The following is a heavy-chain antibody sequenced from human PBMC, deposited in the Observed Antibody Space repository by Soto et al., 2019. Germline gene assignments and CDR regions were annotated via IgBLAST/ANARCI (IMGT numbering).Heavy chain of an antibody. V-gene: IGHV3-64*01. CDR3: ARRARPDFYYMDV. Sequence: GGSLRLSCAASGFTLSGYAMDWVRQTPGKGLEYVSGISSNGVGTYYANSVQGRFTISRDNSKNTVYLQMGSLRPEDMAVYYCARRARPDFYYMDVWGKGTTVTVS. D-gene: IGHD6-6*01. J-gene: IGHJ6*03. CDR1: GFTLSGYA. CDR2: ISSNGVGT.